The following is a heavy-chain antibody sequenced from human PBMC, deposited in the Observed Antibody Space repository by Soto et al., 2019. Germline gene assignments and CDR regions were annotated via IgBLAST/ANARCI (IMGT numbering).Heavy chain of an antibody. D-gene: IGHD2-15*01. Sequence: SVKVSCKASGGTFSSYAISWVRQAPGQGLEWMGGIIPIFGTANYAQKFQGRVTITADKSTSTAYMELSSLRSEDTAVYYCARVECSGGSCDTGSMDVWGQGTTVTVSS. CDR2: IIPIFGTA. CDR3: ARVECSGGSCDTGSMDV. CDR1: GGTFSSYA. V-gene: IGHV1-69*06. J-gene: IGHJ6*02.